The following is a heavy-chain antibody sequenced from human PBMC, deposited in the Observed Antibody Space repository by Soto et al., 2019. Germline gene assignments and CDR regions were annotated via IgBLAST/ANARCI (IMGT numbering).Heavy chain of an antibody. Sequence: VKVSCKASGYTFTSYDINWVRRATGQGLEWMGWMNPNSGNTGYAQKFQGRVTMTRNTSISTAYMELSSLRSEDTAVYYCARGEVEYGDYDPYYYYGMDVWGQGTTVTVSS. CDR3: ARGEVEYGDYDPYYYYGMDV. V-gene: IGHV1-8*01. CDR1: GYTFTSYD. D-gene: IGHD4-17*01. CDR2: MNPNSGNT. J-gene: IGHJ6*02.